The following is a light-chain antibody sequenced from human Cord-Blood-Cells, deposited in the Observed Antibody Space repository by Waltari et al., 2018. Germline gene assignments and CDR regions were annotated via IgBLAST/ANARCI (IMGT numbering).Light chain of an antibody. J-gene: IGLJ3*02. V-gene: IGLV1-40*01. CDR1: SSNIGAGYD. CDR2: GNS. CDR3: QSYDSSLSGSV. Sequence: QSVLTQPPSVSGAPGQRVTISCTGSSSNIGAGYDVHWYQQLPGTAPKLLIYGNSNRPSGVPDRFSGSKSGTSASRASTGLQAEDEADYDCQSYDSSLSGSVFGGGTKLTVL.